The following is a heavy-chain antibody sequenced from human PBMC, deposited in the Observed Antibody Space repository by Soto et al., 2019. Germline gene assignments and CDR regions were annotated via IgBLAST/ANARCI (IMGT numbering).Heavy chain of an antibody. V-gene: IGHV3-7*03. CDR1: GFRLSNHF. CDR3: ARPRFRGMEV. CDR2: IKEDGREK. D-gene: IGHD3-10*01. Sequence: EMQLVESGGGLVQPGGSLRLSCVASGFRLSNHFMNWVRQAPGKGLEWVATIKEDGREKYYVESVEGRFTISRDNAKNSLYLEVSNVRAGDTAVYYCARPRFRGMEVWGQGTTVTVSS. J-gene: IGHJ6*02.